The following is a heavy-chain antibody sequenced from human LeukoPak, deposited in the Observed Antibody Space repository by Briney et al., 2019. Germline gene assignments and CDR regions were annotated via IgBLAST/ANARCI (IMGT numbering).Heavy chain of an antibody. J-gene: IGHJ6*04. Sequence: SETLSLNCAVYGGSFSGYYWSWIRHPPGIGLEWIMEINHSGSNNYNPSLESRVTISVDTSKNQYSLKLSSVTAADTAVYYCARGGSYYYGSGSYRVQVSYYYGMDVWGKGTTVTVSS. D-gene: IGHD3-10*01. V-gene: IGHV4-34*01. CDR1: GGSFSGYY. CDR2: INHSGSN. CDR3: ARGGSYYYGSGSYRVQVSYYYGMDV.